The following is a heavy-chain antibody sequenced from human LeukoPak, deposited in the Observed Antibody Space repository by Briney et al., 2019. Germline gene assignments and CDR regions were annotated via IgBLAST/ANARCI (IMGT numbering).Heavy chain of an antibody. CDR2: IIPIFGIA. J-gene: IGHJ4*02. V-gene: IGHV1-69*04. D-gene: IGHD3-10*01. CDR1: GGTFSSYA. Sequence: SVKVSCKASGGTFSSYAISWVRQAPGQGLEWMGMIIPIFGIANYAQKFQGRVTITADKSTSTAYMELSSLRSEDTAVYYCARARGLWFGESRDDSFDYWGQGTLVTVSS. CDR3: ARARGLWFGESRDDSFDY.